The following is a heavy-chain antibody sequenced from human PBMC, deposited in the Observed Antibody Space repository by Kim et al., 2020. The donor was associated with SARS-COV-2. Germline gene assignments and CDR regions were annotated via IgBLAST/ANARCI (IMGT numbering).Heavy chain of an antibody. CDR1: GFTFSSYD. CDR2: IGSAGDT. D-gene: IGHD1-26*01. CDR3: ARAVSGSYFPAYYYYGMDV. V-gene: IGHV3-13*04. Sequence: GGSLRLSCAASGFTFSSYDMHWVRQAPGKGLEWVSGIGSAGDTYYPGSVKGRFTISRENAKNSLYLQMNSLRAGDTAVYYCARAVSGSYFPAYYYYGMDVGSQGTTVTVSS. J-gene: IGHJ6*02.